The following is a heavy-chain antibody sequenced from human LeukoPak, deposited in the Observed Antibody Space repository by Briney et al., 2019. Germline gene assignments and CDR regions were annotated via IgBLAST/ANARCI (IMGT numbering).Heavy chain of an antibody. J-gene: IGHJ5*02. CDR2: INHSGST. CDR3: ARALSPIIAAAGLDNWFDP. Sequence: SQTLSLTCTVSGGSISSGSYYWSWIRQPAGKGLEWIGEINHSGSTNYNPSLKSRVTISVDTSKNQFSLKLSSVTAADTAVYYCARALSPIIAAAGLDNWFDPWGQGTLVTVSS. V-gene: IGHV4-61*09. D-gene: IGHD6-13*01. CDR1: GGSISSGSYY.